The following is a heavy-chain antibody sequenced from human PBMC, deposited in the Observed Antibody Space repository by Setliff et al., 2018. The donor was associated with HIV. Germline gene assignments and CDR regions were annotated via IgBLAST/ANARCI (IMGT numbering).Heavy chain of an antibody. CDR3: ARGRGSSSSWPIDY. V-gene: IGHV4-4*09. CDR1: GGPISSYY. CDR2: IYTSGST. J-gene: IGHJ4*02. D-gene: IGHD6-13*01. Sequence: SETLSLTCTVSGGPISSYYWSWIRQPPGKGLEWIGYIYTSGSTNYNPSLKSRVTISVDTSKNQFSLKLSSVTAADTAVYFCARGRGSSSSWPIDYWGQGTLVTVSS.